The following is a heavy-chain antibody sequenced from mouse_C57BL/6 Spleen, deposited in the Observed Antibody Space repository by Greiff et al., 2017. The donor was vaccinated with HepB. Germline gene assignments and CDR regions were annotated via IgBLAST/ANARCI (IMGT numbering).Heavy chain of an antibody. Sequence: QVQLQQSGPELVKPGASVKISCKASGYAFSSSWMNWVKQRPGKGLEWIGRIYPGDGDTNYNGKFKGKATLTADKSSSTAYMQLSSLTSEDSAVYFCARTGLGSYDCSHYYAMDDWGQGTSVTVSS. CDR3: ARTGLGSYDCSHYYAMDD. V-gene: IGHV1-82*01. CDR1: GYAFSSSW. CDR2: IYPGDGDT. J-gene: IGHJ4*01. D-gene: IGHD2-3*01.